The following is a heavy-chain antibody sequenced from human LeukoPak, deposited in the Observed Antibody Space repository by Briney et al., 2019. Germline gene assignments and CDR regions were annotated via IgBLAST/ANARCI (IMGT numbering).Heavy chain of an antibody. CDR2: IYLRESDT. CDR3: ARITGDDERTPFDY. Sequence: GESLKISCQGSGYRFNSYWIGWVRRLPGKGLEWMGLIYLRESDTIYGPSFQGLATLSVDKSLNTAYLQWSSLKASDTAIYYCARITGDDERTPFDYGGQGTLVTVSS. CDR1: GYRFNSYW. V-gene: IGHV5-51*01. D-gene: IGHD1-14*01. J-gene: IGHJ4*02.